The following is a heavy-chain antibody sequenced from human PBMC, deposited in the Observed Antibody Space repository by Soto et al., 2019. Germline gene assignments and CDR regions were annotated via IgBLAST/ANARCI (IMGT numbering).Heavy chain of an antibody. CDR3: ARVGIDINKSMVPFDY. Sequence: ASVKVSCKASGYTFTGYYMHWVSQAPGQGLEWMGWINPNSGGTNYAQKFQGRVTMTRDTSISTAYMELSRLRSDDTAVYYCARVGIDINKSMVPFDYWGEGPLVTVSS. D-gene: IGHD3-10*01. V-gene: IGHV1-2*02. CDR2: INPNSGGT. CDR1: GYTFTGYY. J-gene: IGHJ4*02.